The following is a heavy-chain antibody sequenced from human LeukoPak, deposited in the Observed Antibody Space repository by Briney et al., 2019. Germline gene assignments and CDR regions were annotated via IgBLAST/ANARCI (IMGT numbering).Heavy chain of an antibody. D-gene: IGHD4-17*01. CDR3: ARGSTVDYDVYFDY. CDR1: GFTFSSYA. J-gene: IGHJ4*02. V-gene: IGHV3-30-3*01. CDR2: ISYDGSNK. Sequence: GGSLRLSCAASGFTFSSYAMHWVRQAPGKGLEWVAVISYDGSNKYYADSVKGRFTISRDNSKNTLYLQMNSLRAGDTAVYYRARGSTVDYDVYFDYWGQGTLVTVSS.